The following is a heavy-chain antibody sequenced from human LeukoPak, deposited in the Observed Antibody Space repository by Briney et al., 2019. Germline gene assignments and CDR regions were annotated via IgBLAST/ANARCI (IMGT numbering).Heavy chain of an antibody. D-gene: IGHD6-13*01. Sequence: SETLSLTCTVSGGSISSSSYYWGWIRQPPGKGLEWIGSIYYSGSTYYNPSLKSRVTISVDTSKNQFSLKLSSVTAADTAVYYCARSSRDYHYGMDVWGQGTTVTVSS. CDR1: GGSISSSSYY. V-gene: IGHV4-39*07. CDR3: ARSSRDYHYGMDV. CDR2: IYYSGST. J-gene: IGHJ6*02.